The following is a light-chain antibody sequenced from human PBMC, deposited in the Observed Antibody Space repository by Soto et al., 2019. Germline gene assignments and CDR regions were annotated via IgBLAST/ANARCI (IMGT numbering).Light chain of an antibody. CDR1: SSNIGAGYD. CDR3: CSYTSSRTYV. CDR2: GNS. J-gene: IGLJ1*01. V-gene: IGLV1-40*01. Sequence: QSVLTQPPSVSGAPGQRVTISCTGSSSNIGAGYDVHWYQQLPGTAPKLLIYGNSNRPSGVPDRFSGSKSGTSASLAITGLQAEDEADYYCCSYTSSRTYVFGTGTKLTVL.